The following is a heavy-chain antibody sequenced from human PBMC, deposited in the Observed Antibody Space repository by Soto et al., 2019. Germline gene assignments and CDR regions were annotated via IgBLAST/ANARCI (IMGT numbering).Heavy chain of an antibody. V-gene: IGHV1-69*05. Sequence: ASVKVSCKASGGTFSSYAISWVRQAPGQGLEWMGGIIPIFGTANYAQKFQGRVTITRDTSASTAYMDLSSLRSEDTAVYYCARSLDFGNYDLSGMDVWGQGTTVTVSS. CDR1: GGTFSSYA. CDR2: IIPIFGTA. D-gene: IGHD3-16*01. J-gene: IGHJ6*02. CDR3: ARSLDFGNYDLSGMDV.